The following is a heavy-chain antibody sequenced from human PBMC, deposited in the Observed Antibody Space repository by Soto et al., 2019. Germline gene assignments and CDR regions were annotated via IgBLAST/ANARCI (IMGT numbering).Heavy chain of an antibody. CDR1: GGTFSSYA. CDR3: ARGYYYGSGSYYRTTDPYYYYGMDV. J-gene: IGHJ6*02. Sequence: GASVKVFCKASGGTFSSYAISWVRRAPGQGLEWMGGIIPIFGTANYAQKFQGRVTITADESTSTAYMELSSLRSEDTAVYYCARGYYYGSGSYYRTTDPYYYYGMDVWGQGTTVTVSS. CDR2: IIPIFGTA. V-gene: IGHV1-69*13. D-gene: IGHD3-10*01.